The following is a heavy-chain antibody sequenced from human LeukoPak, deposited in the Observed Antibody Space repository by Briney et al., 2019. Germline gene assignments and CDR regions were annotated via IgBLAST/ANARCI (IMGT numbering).Heavy chain of an antibody. CDR1: GFTFRSYA. D-gene: IGHD1-26*01. CDR3: ARDGVGTAFDL. J-gene: IGHJ3*01. CDR2: VSYDGSGE. Sequence: GGSLRLSCAASGFTFRSYAMHWVRQAPGKGLEWVAVVSYDGSGENYADSVNGRFTISRDNSKNTLYLQMNSLRAEDTAVFYCARDGVGTAFDLWGQGTMVTVSS. V-gene: IGHV3-30*01.